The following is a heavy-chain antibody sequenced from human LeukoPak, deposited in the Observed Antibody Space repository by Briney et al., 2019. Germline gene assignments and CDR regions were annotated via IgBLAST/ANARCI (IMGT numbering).Heavy chain of an antibody. D-gene: IGHD3-3*01. CDR1: GYTFVTYG. V-gene: IGHV1-18*01. CDR2: ISTYNGDT. CDR3: ARDFRSGQDTFDI. Sequence: ASVKVSCKASGYTFVTYGISWVRQAPGQGLEWMGWISTYNGDTNYAQNLQGRVTMTTDTSTSTAYMELRSLRSDDTAMYYCARDFRSGQDTFDIWGQGTMVTVSS. J-gene: IGHJ3*02.